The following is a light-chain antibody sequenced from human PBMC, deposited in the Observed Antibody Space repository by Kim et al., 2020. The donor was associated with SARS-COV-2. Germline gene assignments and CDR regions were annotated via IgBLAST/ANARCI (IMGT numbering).Light chain of an antibody. Sequence: SVSPAQRATLSCRASQTARTHLAWYQQKSGQAPRLLIYGASGRAAGIPSRFSGSGSGTEFTLTVSSLQSEDIAIYFCQHYYTWPYTFGQGTKVEI. CDR1: QTARTH. V-gene: IGKV3D-15*01. CDR2: GAS. J-gene: IGKJ2*01. CDR3: QHYYTWPYT.